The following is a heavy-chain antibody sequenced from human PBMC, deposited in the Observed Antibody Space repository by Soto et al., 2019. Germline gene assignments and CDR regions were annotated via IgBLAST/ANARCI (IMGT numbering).Heavy chain of an antibody. D-gene: IGHD2-21*01. CDR2: ISGSGTIT. Sequence: GGSLRLSCAASGFTFNRYAMSWVRQAPGKGLEWVSGISGSGTITYYANSLKGRFPISRENSKNTLYLQMGSLRAEDMAVYYCARDLLANGGEYTGISDYWGQGTLVTVSS. CDR1: GFTFNRYA. CDR3: ARDLLANGGEYTGISDY. V-gene: IGHV3-23*01. J-gene: IGHJ4*02.